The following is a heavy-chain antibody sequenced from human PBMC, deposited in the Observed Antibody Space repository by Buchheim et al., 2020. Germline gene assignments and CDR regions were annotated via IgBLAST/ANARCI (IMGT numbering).Heavy chain of an antibody. Sequence: EVQLVESGGGLVQPGGSLRLSCAASGFTLSSYWMHWVRHAPGKGLVWVSRINSDGSSTSYADSVKGRFTPSRDNAKNTLSPQMNSLRAEDTAVYYCARVRLWFGELLSSNYYYYGMDVWGQGT. CDR3: ARVRLWFGELLSSNYYYYGMDV. CDR2: INSDGSST. V-gene: IGHV3-74*01. D-gene: IGHD3-10*01. J-gene: IGHJ6*02. CDR1: GFTLSSYW.